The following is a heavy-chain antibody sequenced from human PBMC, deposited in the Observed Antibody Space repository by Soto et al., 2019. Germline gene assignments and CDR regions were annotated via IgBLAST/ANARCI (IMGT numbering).Heavy chain of an antibody. D-gene: IGHD6-6*01. CDR1: GYTFTSYC. CDR3: ARVQSSSYEERWFDP. Sequence: ASVKVSCKASGYTFTSYCISWVRQAPGQGLEWMGWISAYNGNTNYAQKLQGRVTMTTDTSTSTAYMELRSLRSDDTAVYYCARVQSSSYEERWFDPWGQGTLVTVSS. J-gene: IGHJ5*02. V-gene: IGHV1-18*01. CDR2: ISAYNGNT.